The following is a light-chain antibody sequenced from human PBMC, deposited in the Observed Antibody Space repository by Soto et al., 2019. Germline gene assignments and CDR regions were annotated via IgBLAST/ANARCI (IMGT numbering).Light chain of an antibody. V-gene: IGLV2-14*01. J-gene: IGLJ2*01. CDR1: RDDIGAYDY. CDR3: NSYTNSSAVV. Sequence: QSVLTQPASVSGSPGQSITISCAGTRDDIGAYDYVSRYQQHPGNAPKLLVYEVTNRPSGVSDRFSGSKSGNTASLTISGLQAEDEADYYCNSYTNSSAVVFGGGTK. CDR2: EVT.